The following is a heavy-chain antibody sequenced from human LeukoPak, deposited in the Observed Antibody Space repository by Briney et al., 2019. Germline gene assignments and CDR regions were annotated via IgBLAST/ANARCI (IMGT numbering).Heavy chain of an antibody. D-gene: IGHD3-10*01. V-gene: IGHV3-48*01. Sequence: GGSLRLSCAASGFTFSGYIMNWVRQAPGKGLEWLSYITSSGTMYYADSVKGRFTIFRDNSKNTLYLQMNSLRAEDTAVYYCTKGLWAGVSAARDWGQGTLVTVSS. CDR2: ITSSGTM. CDR1: GFTFSGYI. J-gene: IGHJ4*02. CDR3: TKGLWAGVSAARD.